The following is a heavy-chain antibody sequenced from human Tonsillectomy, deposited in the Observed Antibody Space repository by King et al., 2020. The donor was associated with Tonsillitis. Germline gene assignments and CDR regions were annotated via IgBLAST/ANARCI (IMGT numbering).Heavy chain of an antibody. J-gene: IGHJ4*02. CDR1: GFTFSTYW. CDR3: ASYYDSSGSSGFDY. D-gene: IGHD3-22*01. CDR2: IKQDGSGK. V-gene: IGHV3-7*01. Sequence: VQLVESGGGLVQPGGSLRLSCAASGFTFSTYWMTWVRQAPGKGLEWVANIKQDGSGKYYLDSVKGRFTISRDNAKNSLYLQMNSLRAEDTAVYYCASYYDSSGSSGFDYWGQGTLVTVSS.